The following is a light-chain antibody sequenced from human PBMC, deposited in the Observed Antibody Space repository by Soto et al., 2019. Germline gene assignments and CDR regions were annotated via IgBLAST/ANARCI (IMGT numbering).Light chain of an antibody. CDR3: QVWDSASDHRV. J-gene: IGLJ3*02. V-gene: IGLV3-21*02. CDR1: NIGIKS. Sequence: SYELTQPPSVSVAPGQTARITCGGNNIGIKSVHWYQQKPGQAPVLVVYADSDRPSGIPERFSGSNSGNTATLTISRVEAGDEADYYCQVWDSASDHRVFGGGTKLTVL. CDR2: ADS.